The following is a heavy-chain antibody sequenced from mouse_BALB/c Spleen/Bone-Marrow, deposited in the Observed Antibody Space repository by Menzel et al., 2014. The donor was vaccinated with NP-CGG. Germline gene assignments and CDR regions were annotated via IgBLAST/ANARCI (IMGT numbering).Heavy chain of an antibody. Sequence: EVQLQQSGPELVKPGASVKISCKASGYSFTGYYMHWVKQSHVKSLEWIGRINPYNGATSYNQNFKDKASLTIDKSSSTAYMEVHSLTSEDSAVYCCAREGGLVPDYFDYWGQGTTLTVSS. CDR3: AREGGLVPDYFDY. CDR1: GYSFTGYY. J-gene: IGHJ2*01. CDR2: INPYNGAT. D-gene: IGHD6-2*01. V-gene: IGHV1-26*01.